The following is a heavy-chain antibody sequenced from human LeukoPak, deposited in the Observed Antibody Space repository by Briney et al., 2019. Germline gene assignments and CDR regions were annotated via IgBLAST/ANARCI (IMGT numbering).Heavy chain of an antibody. Sequence: PGGSLRLSCAASGFAFSSYSMNWVRQAPGKGLEWVSSISSSSSYIYYADSVKGRFTISRDNAKNSLYLQMNSLRAEDTAVYYCARGFRSVQVWSLFDYWGQGTLVTVSS. CDR3: ARGFRSVQVWSLFDY. CDR1: GFAFSSYS. D-gene: IGHD3-3*01. J-gene: IGHJ4*02. V-gene: IGHV3-21*01. CDR2: ISSSSSYI.